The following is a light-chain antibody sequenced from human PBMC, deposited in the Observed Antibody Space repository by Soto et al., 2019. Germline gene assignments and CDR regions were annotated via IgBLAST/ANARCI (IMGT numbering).Light chain of an antibody. V-gene: IGKV1-39*01. Sequence: DIPMTQSPSSLSVSVGDRVTITCRASQTIRSYLNWYQQKPGKAPVLLISAASSLQSGVPSRFSGSGSGTDFTLTISRLEPEDFAVYYCQQHGSSPPWTFGQGTKVDIK. J-gene: IGKJ1*01. CDR3: QQHGSSPPWT. CDR1: QTIRSY. CDR2: AAS.